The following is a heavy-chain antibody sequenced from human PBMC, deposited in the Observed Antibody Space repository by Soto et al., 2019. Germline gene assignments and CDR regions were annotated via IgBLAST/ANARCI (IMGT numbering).Heavy chain of an antibody. V-gene: IGHV3-9*01. CDR2: ISWNSGSI. J-gene: IGHJ5*02. CDR3: AKGSDELEDYSNYARHWFDP. D-gene: IGHD4-4*01. Sequence: EVQLVESGGGLVQPGRSLRLSCAASGFTFDDYAMHWVRQAPGKGLEWVSGISWNSGSIGYADSVKGRFTISRDNAKNSLYLQMNSLRAEDTALYYCAKGSDELEDYSNYARHWFDPWGQGTLVTVSS. CDR1: GFTFDDYA.